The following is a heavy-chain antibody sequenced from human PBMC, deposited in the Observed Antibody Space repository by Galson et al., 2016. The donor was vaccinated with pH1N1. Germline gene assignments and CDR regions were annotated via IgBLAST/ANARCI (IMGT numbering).Heavy chain of an antibody. CDR1: GYTFTSYA. Sequence: SVKVSCKASGYTFTSYAMNWVRQAPGQGLEWRGWINTNTGNPTYAQGFTGRFVFSLDTSDSTTYLHISSLQAEDTAVYYCASTRPLLRYFDWLLPGGLDYWGQGTLVTVST. V-gene: IGHV7-4-1*02. J-gene: IGHJ4*02. D-gene: IGHD3-9*01. CDR3: ASTRPLLRYFDWLLPGGLDY. CDR2: INTNTGNP.